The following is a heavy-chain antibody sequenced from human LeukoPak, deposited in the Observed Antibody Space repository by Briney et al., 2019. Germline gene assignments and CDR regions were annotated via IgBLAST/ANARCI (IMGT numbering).Heavy chain of an antibody. CDR1: GYSISSGYY. J-gene: IGHJ4*02. CDR3: ARDSGSYERDY. Sequence: PSETLSLTCAVSGYSISSGYYWGWIRQPPGKGLEWIGSIYHSGSTYYNPSLKSRVTISVGTSKNQFSLKLSSVTAADTAVYYCARDSGSYERDYWGQGTLVTVSS. CDR2: IYHSGST. D-gene: IGHD1-26*01. V-gene: IGHV4-38-2*01.